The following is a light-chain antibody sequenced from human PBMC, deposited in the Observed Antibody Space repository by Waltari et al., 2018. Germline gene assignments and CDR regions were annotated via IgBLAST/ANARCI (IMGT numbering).Light chain of an antibody. CDR1: ALPKKF. V-gene: IGLV3-10*01. Sequence: SYELTQPPSVSMSPGQTARITCSGEALPKKFASWFQQKSGQAPVLVMYEDNKRPSGIPQKFSGSSSGTVATLTISGAQLEDEADYYCYSTDNCGHGVFGGGTKVTVL. CDR2: EDN. CDR3: YSTDNCGHGV. J-gene: IGLJ3*02.